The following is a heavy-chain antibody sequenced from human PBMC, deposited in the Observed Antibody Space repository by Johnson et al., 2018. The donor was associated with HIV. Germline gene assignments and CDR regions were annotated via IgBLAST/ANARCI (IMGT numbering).Heavy chain of an antibody. CDR1: GFTLSDYY. J-gene: IGHJ3*02. D-gene: IGHD1-26*01. V-gene: IGHV3-11*04. Sequence: QVQVVESGGGLVKPGGSLRLSCVASGFTLSDYYMSWIRQAPGKGLEWVSYISSSESTIYYADSVKGRFTISRDNAKNSLYLQMNSLRPEDTAVYYCARGGRYSESVNDTHDIWGQGTKVTVSS. CDR2: ISSSESTI. CDR3: ARGGRYSESVNDTHDI.